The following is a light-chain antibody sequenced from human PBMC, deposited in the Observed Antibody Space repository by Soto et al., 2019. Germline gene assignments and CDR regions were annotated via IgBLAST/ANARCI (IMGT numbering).Light chain of an antibody. CDR1: GTNIGAAYD. CDR2: ATT. Sequence: VLTQPPSVSGAPGQRVTVSCSGGGTNIGAAYDVQWYQQLPGRAPKLLIYATTTRPSGVPDRFSGSRSGSSASLAITGLRAEDEADYYCQSYESSLNEYVFGPGTKVTVL. J-gene: IGLJ1*01. CDR3: QSYESSLNEYV. V-gene: IGLV1-40*01.